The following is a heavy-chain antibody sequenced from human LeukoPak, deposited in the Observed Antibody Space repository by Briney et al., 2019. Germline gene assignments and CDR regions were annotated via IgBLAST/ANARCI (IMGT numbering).Heavy chain of an antibody. CDR3: ARTNCSGGSCLDVFDY. CDR2: IYYSGST. CDR1: GGSISSGGYY. Sequence: SETLSLTCTVSGGSISSGGYYWSWIRQHPGQGLEWIGYIYYSGSTYYNPSLKSRVTISVDTSKNQFSLKLSSVTAADTAVYYCARTNCSGGSCLDVFDYWGQGTLVTVSS. D-gene: IGHD2-15*01. V-gene: IGHV4-31*03. J-gene: IGHJ4*02.